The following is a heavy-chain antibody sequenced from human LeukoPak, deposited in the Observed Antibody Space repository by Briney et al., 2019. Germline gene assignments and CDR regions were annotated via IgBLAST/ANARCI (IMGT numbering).Heavy chain of an antibody. J-gene: IGHJ4*02. V-gene: IGHV3-9*03. CDR2: ISWNSGSI. D-gene: IGHD3-16*01. Sequence: PGRSLRLSCAASGFTFDDYAVHWVRQAPGKGLEWVSGISWNSGSIGYADSVKGRFTISRDNAKNSLYLQMNSLRAEDMALYYCAKDRGAMLYYFDYWGQGTLVTVSS. CDR1: GFTFDDYA. CDR3: AKDRGAMLYYFDY.